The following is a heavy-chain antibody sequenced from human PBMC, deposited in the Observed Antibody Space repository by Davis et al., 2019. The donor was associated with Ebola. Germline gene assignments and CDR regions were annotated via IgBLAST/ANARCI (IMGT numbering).Heavy chain of an antibody. J-gene: IGHJ6*04. CDR3: ARDRCTSCYAGAMDV. D-gene: IGHD2-2*01. CDR1: GYSFTDYY. CDR2: INPNSGVA. V-gene: IGHV1-2*06. Sequence: AASVKVSCKASGYSFTDYYMHWVRQAPGQGLEWMGRINPNSGVANYAQKFQGRVTMTRDTSSSTAYMELRSLRSDDTAVYYCARDRCTSCYAGAMDVWGKGTTVTVSS.